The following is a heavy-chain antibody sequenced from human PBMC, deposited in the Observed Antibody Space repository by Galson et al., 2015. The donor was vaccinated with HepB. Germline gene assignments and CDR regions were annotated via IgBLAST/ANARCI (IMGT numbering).Heavy chain of an antibody. D-gene: IGHD3-10*01. CDR3: AKDLYYYGSGALGWFDP. V-gene: IGHV3-30*02. Sequence: SLRLSCAASGFTFSSYGMHWVRQAPGKGLEWVAFIRYDGSNKYYADSVKGRFTISRDNSKNTLYLQMNSLRAEDTAVYYCAKDLYYYGSGALGWFDPWGQGTLVTVSS. J-gene: IGHJ5*02. CDR1: GFTFSSYG. CDR2: IRYDGSNK.